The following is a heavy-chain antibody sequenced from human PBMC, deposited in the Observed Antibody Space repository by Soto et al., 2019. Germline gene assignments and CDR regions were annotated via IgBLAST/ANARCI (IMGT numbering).Heavy chain of an antibody. CDR1: GYTFTSYA. CDR2: INAGNGNT. Sequence: GASVNVSCKASGYTFTSYAMHWVRQAPGQRLEWMGWINAGNGNTKYSQKFQGRVTITRDTSASTAYMEPSSLRSEDTAVYYCASESYGGEFDYWGQGNLVTVSS. CDR3: ASESYGGEFDY. D-gene: IGHD4-17*01. V-gene: IGHV1-3*01. J-gene: IGHJ4*02.